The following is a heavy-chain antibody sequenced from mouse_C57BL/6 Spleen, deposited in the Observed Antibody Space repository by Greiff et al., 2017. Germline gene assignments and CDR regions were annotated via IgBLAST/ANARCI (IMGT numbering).Heavy chain of an antibody. Sequence: QVQLQQPGAELVKPGASVKLSCKASGYTFTSYWMHWVKQRPGQGLEWIGMIHPNSGSTNYNEKFKSKATLTVDKTSSTAYMQLSRLTSEASAVYYGGRWRENWYFDVWGTGTTVTVSS. J-gene: IGHJ1*03. V-gene: IGHV1-64*01. CDR3: GRWRENWYFDV. CDR2: IHPNSGST. CDR1: GYTFTSYW.